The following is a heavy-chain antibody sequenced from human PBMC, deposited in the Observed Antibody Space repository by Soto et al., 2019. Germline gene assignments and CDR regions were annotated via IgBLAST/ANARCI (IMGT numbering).Heavy chain of an antibody. V-gene: IGHV4-30-2*05. CDR2: IYYGGST. Sequence: SETLSLTCAVSGGSISSGDYSWNWIRQPPGKGLEWIGYIYYGGSTYYNPSLKSRVTISVDTSKNQFSLKLSSATAADTAVYYCASRRGDYWGQGALVTVSS. J-gene: IGHJ4*02. CDR1: GGSISSGDYS. D-gene: IGHD3-10*01. CDR3: ASRRGDY.